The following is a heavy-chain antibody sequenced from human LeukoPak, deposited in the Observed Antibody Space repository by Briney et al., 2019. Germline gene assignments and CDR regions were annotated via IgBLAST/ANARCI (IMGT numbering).Heavy chain of an antibody. CDR1: GFTFSSFA. Sequence: GGSLRLSCAASGFTFSSFAMSWVRQAPGKGLEWVSTISGSGGSTNYADSVKGRFTFSRDNSKNTLYLQMNSLRAEDTAVYNCAKDLPDYGDYIEGYWGQGTLVTVSS. V-gene: IGHV3-23*01. CDR2: ISGSGGST. J-gene: IGHJ4*02. CDR3: AKDLPDYGDYIEGY. D-gene: IGHD4-17*01.